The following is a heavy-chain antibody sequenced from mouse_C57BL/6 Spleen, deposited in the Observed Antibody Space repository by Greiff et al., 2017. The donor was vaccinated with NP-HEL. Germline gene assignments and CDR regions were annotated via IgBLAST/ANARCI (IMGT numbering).Heavy chain of an antibody. J-gene: IGHJ4*01. D-gene: IGHD2-4*01. V-gene: IGHV5-16*01. CDR3: ARERYYDYDEGYAMDY. CDR2: INYDGSST. Sequence: EVKLMESEGGLVQPGSSMKLSCTASGFTFSDYYMAWVRQVPEKGLEWVANINYDGSSTYYLDSLKSRFIISRDNAKNILYLQMSSLKSEDTATYYCARERYYDYDEGYAMDYWGQGTSVTVSS. CDR1: GFTFSDYY.